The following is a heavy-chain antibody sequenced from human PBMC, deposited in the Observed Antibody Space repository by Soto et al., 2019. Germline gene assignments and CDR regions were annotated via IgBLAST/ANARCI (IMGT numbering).Heavy chain of an antibody. V-gene: IGHV1-46*01. CDR2: INPSGDSI. CDR1: GYSLSSYY. D-gene: IGHD1-26*01. J-gene: IGHJ4*02. CDR3: ARDWEFGY. Sequence: GTSVEVSCKASGYSLSSYYMHWVRQAPGQGLEWMGVINPSGDSITYAQKFQGRVTMTKDTSTSTLFMEVSSLRSEDTAVYFCARDWEFGYWGQGTLVTVSS.